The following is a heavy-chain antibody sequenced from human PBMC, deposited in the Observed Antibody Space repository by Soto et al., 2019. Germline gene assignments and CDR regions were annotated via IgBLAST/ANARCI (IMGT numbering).Heavy chain of an antibody. CDR2: INPNSGGT. J-gene: IGHJ5*02. CDR3: ARDVGYCSSTSCSDWFDP. Sequence: ASVKVSCKASGYTFTGYYMHWVRQAPGQGLEWMGWINPNSGGTNYAQKFQGWVTMTRDTSISTAYMELSRLRSDDTAVYYCARDVGYCSSTSCSDWFDPWGQGTLVTVSS. D-gene: IGHD2-2*03. V-gene: IGHV1-2*04. CDR1: GYTFTGYY.